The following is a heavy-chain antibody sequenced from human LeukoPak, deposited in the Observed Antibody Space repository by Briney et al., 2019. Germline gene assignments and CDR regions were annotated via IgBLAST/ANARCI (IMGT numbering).Heavy chain of an antibody. CDR2: ISSGSSTI. Sequence: QTVGSLRLSCAVSGFTFSSYSMNWVRQAPGKGLEWVSYISSGSSTIYYADSVKGRFTISRDNAKNSLYLQMNSLRDEDTAVCYCGRDPPADYWGQGTLVTVSS. J-gene: IGHJ4*02. V-gene: IGHV3-48*02. CDR1: GFTFSSYS. CDR3: GRDPPADY.